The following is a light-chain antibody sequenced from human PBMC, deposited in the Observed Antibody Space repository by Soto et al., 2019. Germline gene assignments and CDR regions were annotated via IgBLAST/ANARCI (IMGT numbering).Light chain of an antibody. Sequence: EIVLTQSPGTLSLFAGERATLSCRATQSVSSNYLAWYQQKPGQAPRLLIYIASRRATGIPDRFSGSGSGTDFTLTISRLEPDDFAVYCCQQYGTSPWTFGQGTKVEIK. CDR1: QSVSSNY. CDR2: IAS. J-gene: IGKJ1*01. CDR3: QQYGTSPWT. V-gene: IGKV3-20*01.